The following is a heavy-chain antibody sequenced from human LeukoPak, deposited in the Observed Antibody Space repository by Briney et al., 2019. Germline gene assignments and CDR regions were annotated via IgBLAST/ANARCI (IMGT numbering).Heavy chain of an antibody. Sequence: VASVKVSCKASGYTFTGYYMHWVRQAPGQGLEWMGWINPNSGGTNYAQKFQGRVTMTRDTSISTAYMELSRLRSDVTAVYYCARDLLGANFDYWGQGTLVTVSS. CDR1: GYTFTGYY. J-gene: IGHJ4*02. V-gene: IGHV1-2*02. CDR2: INPNSGGT. D-gene: IGHD2-15*01. CDR3: ARDLLGANFDY.